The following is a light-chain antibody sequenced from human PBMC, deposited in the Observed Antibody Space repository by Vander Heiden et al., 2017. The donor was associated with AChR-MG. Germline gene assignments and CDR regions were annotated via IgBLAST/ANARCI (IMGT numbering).Light chain of an antibody. J-gene: IGKJ2*01. Sequence: EIVMTQSQATLSVSPGERATLSCRASQSVSSNLAWYQQKPGQAPRLLIYGASTRATGIPARFSGSGSGTEFTLTISSLQSEDFAVYYCQQYNNGPSYTFGQGTKLEIK. CDR2: GAS. CDR3: QQYNNGPSYT. V-gene: IGKV3-15*01. CDR1: QSVSSN.